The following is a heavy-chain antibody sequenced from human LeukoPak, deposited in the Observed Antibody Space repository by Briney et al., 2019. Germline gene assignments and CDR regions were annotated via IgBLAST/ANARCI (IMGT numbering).Heavy chain of an antibody. D-gene: IGHD2-2*02. CDR1: GGSISSYY. V-gene: IGHV4-4*07. CDR3: MLGYCSSTSCYTDSSGGEMDV. Sequence: SETLSLTCTVSGGSISSYYWSWIRQPAGKGLEWIGRIYTSGSTNYNPSFKSRVTMSVDTSKNQFSLKLSSVTAADTAVYYCMLGYCSSTSCYTDSSGGEMDVWGQGTTVTVSS. J-gene: IGHJ6*01. CDR2: IYTSGST.